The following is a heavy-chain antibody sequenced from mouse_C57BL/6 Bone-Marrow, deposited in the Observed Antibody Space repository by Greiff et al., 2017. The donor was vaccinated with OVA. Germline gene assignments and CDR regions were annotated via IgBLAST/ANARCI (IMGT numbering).Heavy chain of an antibody. Sequence: EVKLMESGGGLVQPGGSLSLSCAASGFTFTDYYMSWVRQPPGKALEWLGFIRNKANGYTTEYSASVKGRFTISRDNSQSIHYLQMKALRAEDSATYYCASPYYGSSYYAMDYWGQGTSVTVSA. J-gene: IGHJ4*01. CDR1: GFTFTDYY. D-gene: IGHD1-1*01. V-gene: IGHV7-3*01. CDR3: ASPYYGSSYYAMDY. CDR2: IRNKANGYTT.